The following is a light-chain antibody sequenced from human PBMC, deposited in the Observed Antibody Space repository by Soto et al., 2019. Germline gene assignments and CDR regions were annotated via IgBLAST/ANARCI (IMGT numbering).Light chain of an antibody. CDR3: SSFTGSSPWV. CDR1: SSDIADYHY. V-gene: IGLV2-14*01. J-gene: IGLJ1*01. Sequence: QSVLTQPASVSGSPGQSITISCTGTSSDIADYHYVSWYQQHPGTAPKLLIYEVSHRPSGVSIRFSASQSGNTASLTISGLQPEDEADYYCSSFTGSSPWVFGTGTKVTVL. CDR2: EVS.